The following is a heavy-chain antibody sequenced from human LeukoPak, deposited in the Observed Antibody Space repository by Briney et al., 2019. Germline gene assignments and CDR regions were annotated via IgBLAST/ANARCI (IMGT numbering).Heavy chain of an antibody. V-gene: IGHV3-9*01. D-gene: IGHD6-13*01. CDR2: ISWNSGSI. CDR1: GFTFDDYA. CDR3: AKDYSSSWYGPLDY. Sequence: PGGSLRLSCAASGFTFDDYAMHWVRQAPGKGLEWVSGISWNSGSIGYADSVKGRFTISRDNAKDSLYLQMNSLRAEDTALYYCAKDYSSSWYGPLDYWGQGTLVTVSS. J-gene: IGHJ4*02.